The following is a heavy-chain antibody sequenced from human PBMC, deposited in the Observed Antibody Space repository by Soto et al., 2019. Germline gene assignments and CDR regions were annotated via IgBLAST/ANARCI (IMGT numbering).Heavy chain of an antibody. CDR3: ARGAATKILVLKYDALEI. D-gene: IGHD5-12*01. V-gene: IGHV1-69*12. CDR1: GATVNSFINYG. J-gene: IGHJ3*02. Sequence: QVQLVQSGAEVKKPGSSVRVSCKASGATVNSFINYGITLVLQAPGQGIAYMGVIIPVFGAANHAQKFQGRVTISADESTRTVNMALSSLTSKDTAVYYCARGAATKILVLKYDALEIWGQGTMVTVSS. CDR2: IIPVFGAA.